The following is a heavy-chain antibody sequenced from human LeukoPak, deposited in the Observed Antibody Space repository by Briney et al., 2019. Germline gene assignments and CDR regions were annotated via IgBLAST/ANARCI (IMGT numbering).Heavy chain of an antibody. D-gene: IGHD4-23*01. Sequence: GGSLRLSCAASGFTFSSYSMNWVRQAPGKGLEWVSFISSSSSTIYYADSVKGRFTISRDNAKNSLYLQMNSLRAEDTAVYYCAPTTVVTPPPFFTYWGQGTLVTVSS. CDR2: ISSSSSTI. J-gene: IGHJ4*02. V-gene: IGHV3-48*04. CDR3: APTTVVTPPPFFTY. CDR1: GFTFSSYS.